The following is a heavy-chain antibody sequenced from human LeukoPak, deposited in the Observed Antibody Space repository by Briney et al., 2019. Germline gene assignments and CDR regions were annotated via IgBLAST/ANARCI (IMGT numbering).Heavy chain of an antibody. CDR2: IHSGGRT. V-gene: IGHV3-66*01. CDR1: GFTVSDND. Sequence: GGSLRLSCAASGFTVSDNDMSWVRQAPGKGLEWVSDIHSGGRTYYADSLKDRFTISRDNSGNTLYLQMNSLRAEDTAVYYCARNGIYGDYVWGQGTLVTVSS. J-gene: IGHJ4*02. CDR3: ARNGIYGDYV. D-gene: IGHD4-17*01.